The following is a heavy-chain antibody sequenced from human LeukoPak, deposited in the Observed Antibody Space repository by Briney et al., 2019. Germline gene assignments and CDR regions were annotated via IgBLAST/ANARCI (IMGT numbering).Heavy chain of an antibody. V-gene: IGHV4-59*01. D-gene: IGHD1-26*01. CDR2: IYYRGST. CDR3: ARAEPGGVYYYYYGMDV. J-gene: IGHJ6*02. CDR1: GGSISSYY. Sequence: SETLSLTCTVSGGSISSYYWSWIRQPPGKGLEWIGYIYYRGSTNYNPSLKSRVTISVDTSKDQFSLKLSSVTAADTAVYYCARAEPGGVYYYYYGMDVWGQGTTVTVSS.